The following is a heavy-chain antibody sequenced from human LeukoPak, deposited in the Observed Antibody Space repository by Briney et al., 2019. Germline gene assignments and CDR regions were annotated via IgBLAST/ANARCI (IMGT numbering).Heavy chain of an antibody. Sequence: PSETLSLTRTVSGGSISSYYWAWIRQPPGRGLEWIGSIYYSGSTYYNPSLKSRVTISVDTSKNQFSLRLTSVTAADTVMYYCARLQLAAAGNRWFDPWGQGTLVTVSS. CDR1: GGSISSYY. V-gene: IGHV4-39*01. J-gene: IGHJ5*02. CDR3: ARLQLAAAGNRWFDP. D-gene: IGHD6-13*01. CDR2: IYYSGST.